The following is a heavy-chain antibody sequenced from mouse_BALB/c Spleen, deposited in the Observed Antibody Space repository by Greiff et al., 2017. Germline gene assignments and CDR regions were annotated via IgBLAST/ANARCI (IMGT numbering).Heavy chain of an antibody. CDR2: INPGSGGT. D-gene: IGHD3-1*01. CDR1: GYAFTNYL. Sequence: VQLQQSGAELVRPGTSVKVSCKASGYAFTNYLIEWVKQRPGQGLEWIGVINPGSGGTNYNEKFKGKATLTADKSSSTAYMQLSSLTSDDSAVYFCARYSSGYFAYWGQGTLVTVSA. CDR3: ARYSSGYFAY. V-gene: IGHV1-54*01. J-gene: IGHJ3*01.